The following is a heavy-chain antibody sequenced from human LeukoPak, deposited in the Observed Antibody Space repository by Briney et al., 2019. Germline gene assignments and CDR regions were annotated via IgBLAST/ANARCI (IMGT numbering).Heavy chain of an antibody. D-gene: IGHD3-22*01. J-gene: IGHJ3*02. CDR3: ADSSGYRGNDVFDS. CDR1: RASFNGSDYC. CDR2: IYYRGNT. Sequence: SETLSLTCSVSRASFNGSDYCWGWVRQPPGKGLEWIGTIYYRGNTYYNPSLTSRVTISANPSKMQFSLELTSAPAADTAVYYCADSSGYRGNDVFDSWGRGTLVTVSS. V-gene: IGHV4-39*01.